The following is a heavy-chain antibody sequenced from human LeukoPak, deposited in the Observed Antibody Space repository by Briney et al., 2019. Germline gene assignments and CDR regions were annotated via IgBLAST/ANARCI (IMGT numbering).Heavy chain of an antibody. J-gene: IGHJ5*02. Sequence: ASVKVSCKASGGTFGSYAISWVRQAPGQGLEWMGGIIPIFGTANYAQKFQGRVTITTDESTSTAYMELSSLRSEDTAVYYCARDSGGGKGGNWFDPWGQGTLVTVSS. D-gene: IGHD4-23*01. CDR3: ARDSGGGKGGNWFDP. CDR2: IIPIFGTA. CDR1: GGTFGSYA. V-gene: IGHV1-69*05.